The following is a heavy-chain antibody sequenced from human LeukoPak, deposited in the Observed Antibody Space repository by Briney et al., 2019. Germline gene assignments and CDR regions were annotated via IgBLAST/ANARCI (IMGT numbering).Heavy chain of an antibody. J-gene: IGHJ4*02. Sequence: SVKVSCKASGGTFSSYAISWVRQAPGQGLEWMGGVIPIFGTANYAQKFQGRVTITADESTSTAYMELSSLRSEDTAVYYCARRADYYDSSGYLADWGQGTLVTVSS. CDR2: VIPIFGTA. CDR3: ARRADYYDSSGYLAD. V-gene: IGHV1-69*13. CDR1: GGTFSSYA. D-gene: IGHD3-22*01.